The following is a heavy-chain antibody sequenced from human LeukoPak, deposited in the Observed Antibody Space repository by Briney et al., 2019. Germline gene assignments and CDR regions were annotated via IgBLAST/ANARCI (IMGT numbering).Heavy chain of an antibody. Sequence: ASVKVSCKASGYTFTSYGISWVRQAPGQGLEWMGWINPNSGGTNYAQKFQGRVTMTRDTSISTAYMELSRLRSDDTAVYYCARDVRGGDFDYWGQGTLVTVSS. CDR2: INPNSGGT. D-gene: IGHD3-10*02. CDR3: ARDVRGGDFDY. V-gene: IGHV1-2*02. J-gene: IGHJ4*02. CDR1: GYTFTSYG.